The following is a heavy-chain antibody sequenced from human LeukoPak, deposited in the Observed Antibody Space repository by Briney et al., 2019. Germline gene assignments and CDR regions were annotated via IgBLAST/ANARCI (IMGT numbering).Heavy chain of an antibody. V-gene: IGHV1-69*05. J-gene: IGHJ4*02. CDR1: GGTFSSYA. CDR2: IIPIFGTA. CDR3: ASYVLEMATIEDAASKFDY. D-gene: IGHD5-24*01. Sequence: SVKVSCKASGGTFSSYAVSWVRQAPGQGLEWMGGIIPIFGTANYAQKFQGRVTITTDESTSTAYMELSSLRSEDTAVYYCASYVLEMATIEDAASKFDYWGQGTLVTVSS.